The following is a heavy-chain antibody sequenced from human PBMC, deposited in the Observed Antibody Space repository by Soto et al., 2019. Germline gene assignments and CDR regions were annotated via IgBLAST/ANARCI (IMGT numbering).Heavy chain of an antibody. V-gene: IGHV3-23*01. CDR2: ISGSGGST. CDR3: AKDLLGTAYYYDSSGYYYFDAFDI. Sequence: GGSLRLSCAASGFAFSSYAMSWVRQATGKGLEWVSAISGSGGSTYYADSVKGRFTISRDNSKNTLYLQMNSLRAEDTAVYYCAKDLLGTAYYYDSSGYYYFDAFDIWGQGTMVTVSS. CDR1: GFAFSSYA. D-gene: IGHD3-22*01. J-gene: IGHJ3*02.